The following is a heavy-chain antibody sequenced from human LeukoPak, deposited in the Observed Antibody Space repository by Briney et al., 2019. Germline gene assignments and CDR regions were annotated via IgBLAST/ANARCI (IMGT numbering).Heavy chain of an antibody. CDR3: ARVDCSSTSCYVLRGYYDSSGYYP. CDR1: GGSVRRGNYY. Sequence: PSQTLSLTCTVSGGSVRRGNYYWTWIRQPAGSGLEWIGRIYTSGTTDYNPSLRTRVTISVDASRNQFSLNLSSVTAADTAVYYCARVDCSSTSCYVLRGYYDSSGYYPWGQGTLVTVSS. J-gene: IGHJ5*02. D-gene: IGHD2-2*01. CDR2: IYTSGTT. V-gene: IGHV4-61*02.